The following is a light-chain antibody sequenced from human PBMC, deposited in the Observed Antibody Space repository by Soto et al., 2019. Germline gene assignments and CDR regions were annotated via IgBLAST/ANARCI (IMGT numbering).Light chain of an antibody. CDR3: HHRINWPLT. V-gene: IGKV3-11*01. CDR2: AAS. J-gene: IGKJ4*01. CDR1: QSISSH. Sequence: DIVLTHSPATLSLSQGDRVTLSCRASQSISSHLAWYQQKPGQAPRLLIYAASNRPTSIPARFSGRGSGTDFTLTISSLEPEDFAFYYCHHRINWPLTFGGGTKVELK.